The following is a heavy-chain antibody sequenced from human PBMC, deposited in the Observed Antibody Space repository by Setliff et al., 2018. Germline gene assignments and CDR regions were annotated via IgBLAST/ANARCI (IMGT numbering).Heavy chain of an antibody. CDR1: GGSISSGSYY. CDR2: IYTSGTT. J-gene: IGHJ6*03. CDR3: ARAPPNRYSGSYEYFYMDV. D-gene: IGHD1-26*01. Sequence: SETLSLTCSVSGGSISSGSYYWTWIRQPAGKGLEWIGHIYTSGTTKYNPSLKSRVTISVDASKNQFFLKLTSVTAADTAVYYCARAPPNRYSGSYEYFYMDVWGKGTTVTVSS. V-gene: IGHV4-61*09.